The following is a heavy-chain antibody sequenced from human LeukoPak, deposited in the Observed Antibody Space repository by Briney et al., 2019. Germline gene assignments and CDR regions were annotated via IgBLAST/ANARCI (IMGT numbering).Heavy chain of an antibody. D-gene: IGHD5-18*01. CDR2: INHSGST. V-gene: IGHV4-34*01. Sequence: SETLSLTCAVYGGSFSGYYWSWIRQPPGKGLEWIGEINHSGSTNYNPSLKSRVTISVDTSKNQFSLKLSSVTAADTVVYYCARDTAMAHWGQGTLVTVSS. J-gene: IGHJ4*02. CDR1: GGSFSGYY. CDR3: ARDTAMAH.